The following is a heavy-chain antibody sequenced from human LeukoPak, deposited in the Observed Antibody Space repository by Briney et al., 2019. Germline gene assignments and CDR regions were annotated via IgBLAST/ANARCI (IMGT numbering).Heavy chain of an antibody. CDR2: IYYSGST. V-gene: IGHV4-31*11. CDR3: ARAIQGGVTPYHDY. CDR1: GGSFSGYY. D-gene: IGHD4-23*01. J-gene: IGHJ4*02. Sequence: PSETLSLTCAVYGGSFSGYYWSWIRQHPGKGLEWIGYIYYSGSTYYNPSLKSRVTISVDTSKNQFSLKLSSVTAADTAVYYCARAIQGGVTPYHDYWGQGTLVTVSS.